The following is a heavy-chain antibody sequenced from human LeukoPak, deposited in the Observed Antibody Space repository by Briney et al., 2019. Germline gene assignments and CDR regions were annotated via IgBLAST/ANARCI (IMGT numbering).Heavy chain of an antibody. CDR1: GGTFSSYA. Sequence: ASVKVSCKASGGTFSSYAISWVRQAPGQGLEWMGRIIPILGIANYAQKFQGRVTITANKSTSTAYMELSSLRSEDTAVYYCARTGYYDSSCYYGYWGQGTLVTVSS. J-gene: IGHJ4*02. V-gene: IGHV1-69*04. D-gene: IGHD3-22*01. CDR2: IIPILGIA. CDR3: ARTGYYDSSCYYGY.